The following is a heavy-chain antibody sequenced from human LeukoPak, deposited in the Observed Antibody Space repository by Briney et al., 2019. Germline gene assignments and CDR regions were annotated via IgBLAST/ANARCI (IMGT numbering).Heavy chain of an antibody. Sequence: GGSLRLSCAVSGFAFGSEAKSWVRQSPARGLEWVASISPGGGTTYYADYVKGRFIISRDNSKNTLYLQMNSLRAEDTAVYYCAKDRGISGTTTRFDPWGQGTLVTVSS. CDR1: GFAFGSEA. CDR2: ISPGGGTT. CDR3: AKDRGISGTTTRFDP. D-gene: IGHD1-7*01. J-gene: IGHJ5*02. V-gene: IGHV3-23*01.